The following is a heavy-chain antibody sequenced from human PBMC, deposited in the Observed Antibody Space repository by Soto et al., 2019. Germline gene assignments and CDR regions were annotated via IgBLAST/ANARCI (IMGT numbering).Heavy chain of an antibody. CDR3: ARGAPPYCGGDCYSLDY. CDR1: GGTFSSYA. D-gene: IGHD2-21*02. Sequence: SVKVSCKASGGTFSSYAISWVRQAPGQGFEWMGGIIPIFGTANYAQKFQGRVTITADKSTSAAYMELGSLRSEDTAVYYCARGAPPYCGGDCYSLDYWGQGTLVTVSS. J-gene: IGHJ4*02. CDR2: IIPIFGTA. V-gene: IGHV1-69*06.